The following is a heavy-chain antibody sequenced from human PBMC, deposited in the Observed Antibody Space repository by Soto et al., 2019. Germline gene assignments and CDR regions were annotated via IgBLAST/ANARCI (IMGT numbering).Heavy chain of an antibody. Sequence: QVQLVQSGAEVKKPGASVRVSCKASGYTFTNYHMDWVRQAPGQGLEWMGKISPSGDRTWYVRKLRGRITMTRDTSTSTDYMELSSLRSEDTAVYYCARDGGNYGDDDYWGQGTLVTVSS. CDR1: GYTFTNYH. CDR2: ISPSGDRT. D-gene: IGHD4-17*01. J-gene: IGHJ4*02. V-gene: IGHV1-46*01. CDR3: ARDGGNYGDDDY.